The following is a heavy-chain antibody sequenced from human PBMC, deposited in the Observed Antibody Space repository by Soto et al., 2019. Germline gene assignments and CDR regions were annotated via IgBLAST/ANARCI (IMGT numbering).Heavy chain of an antibody. CDR1: GFTFANYS. CDR3: ANQRWYSASSSVAPFHY. D-gene: IGHD6-6*01. J-gene: IGHJ4*02. Sequence: PGRSLRLSCAASGFTFANYSMSWVRQAPGKGLECGSCIGLSGRETYYADSVKGRFIMSRDNSNTTHYLEMNRLRAEDTAVYYCANQRWYSASSSVAPFHYCGQGTLVTVSS. CDR2: IGLSGRET. V-gene: IGHV3-23*01.